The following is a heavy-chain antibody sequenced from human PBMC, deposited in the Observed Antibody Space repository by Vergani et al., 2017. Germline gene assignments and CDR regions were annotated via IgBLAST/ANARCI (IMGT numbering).Heavy chain of an antibody. CDR3: ARDGGYCSGGSCYCWYYFDY. D-gene: IGHD2-15*01. CDR1: GFTFSSYS. Sequence: EVQLVESGGGLVKPGGSLRLSCAASGFTFSSYSMNWVRQAPGKGLEWVSSISSSSSYIYYADSVKGRFTISRDNAKNSLYLQMNSLRAEDTAVYYCARDGGYCSGGSCYCWYYFDYWGQGTLVTVSS. V-gene: IGHV3-21*01. J-gene: IGHJ4*02. CDR2: ISSSSSYI.